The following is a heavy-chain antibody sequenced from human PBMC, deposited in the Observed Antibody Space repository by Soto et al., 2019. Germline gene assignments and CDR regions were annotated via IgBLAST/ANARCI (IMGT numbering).Heavy chain of an antibody. D-gene: IGHD3-3*01. J-gene: IGHJ6*02. V-gene: IGHV3-74*01. CDR3: ARDYDFWSGYPHNYYGMDV. CDR2: INSDGSST. Sequence: EVQLMESGGGLVQPGGSLRLSCAASGFTFSSYWMHWVRQAPGKGLVWVSRINSDGSSTSYADSVKGRFTISRDNAKNTLYLQMNSLRAEDTAVYYCARDYDFWSGYPHNYYGMDVWGQGTTVTVSS. CDR1: GFTFSSYW.